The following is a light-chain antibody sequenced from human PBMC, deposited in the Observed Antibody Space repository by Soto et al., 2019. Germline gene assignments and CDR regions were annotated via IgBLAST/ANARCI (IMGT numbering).Light chain of an antibody. CDR2: DVT. CDR3: SSYSSSTTHVV. CDR1: SSDVGDFNY. V-gene: IGLV2-14*03. Sequence: QSALTQPPSVSGSAGWSVTISCTGTSSDVGDFNYVSWYQHLPGRAPKLIIYDVTNRPSGISYRFSASKSGRTASLTISGLQAEDEAYYYCSSYSSSTTHVVFGGGTKLTV. J-gene: IGLJ2*01.